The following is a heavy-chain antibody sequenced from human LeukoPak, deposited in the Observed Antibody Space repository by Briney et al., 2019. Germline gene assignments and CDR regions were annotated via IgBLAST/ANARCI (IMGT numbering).Heavy chain of an antibody. Sequence: SETLSLTCAVYGGSFSGYYWSWIRQPPGKGLEWIGEINHSGSTNYNPSLKSRVTISVDTSKNQFSLKLSSVTAADTAVYYCARGRSCSSANCYFDYWGQGTLVTVSS. CDR3: ARGRSCSSANCYFDY. V-gene: IGHV4-34*01. D-gene: IGHD2-2*01. CDR2: INHSGST. CDR1: GGSFSGYY. J-gene: IGHJ4*02.